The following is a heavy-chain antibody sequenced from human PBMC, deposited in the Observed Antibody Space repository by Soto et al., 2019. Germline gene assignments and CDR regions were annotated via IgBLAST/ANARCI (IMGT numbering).Heavy chain of an antibody. CDR2: MNPNSGNT. J-gene: IGHJ3*02. V-gene: IGHV1-8*01. Sequence: ASVKVSCKASGYTFTSYDINWLRQATGQGLEWMGWMNPNSGNTGYAQKFQGRVTMTRNTSISTAYMELSSLRSEDTAVYYCAREIYCGGDCYPRRIVAFDIWGQGTMVTVSS. CDR3: AREIYCGGDCYPRRIVAFDI. CDR1: GYTFTSYD. D-gene: IGHD2-21*02.